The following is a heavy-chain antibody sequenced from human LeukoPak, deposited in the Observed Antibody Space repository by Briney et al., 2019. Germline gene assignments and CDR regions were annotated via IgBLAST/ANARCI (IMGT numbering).Heavy chain of an antibody. CDR1: GYTFTGYY. CDR3: ARDRNNGYDRAFDI. D-gene: IGHD5-12*01. J-gene: IGHJ3*02. Sequence: ASVKVSCKASGYTFTGYYMHWVQQAPGQGLEWMGWINPNSGGTNYAQKFRGRVTMTRDTSISTAYMELSRLRSDDTAVYYCARDRNNGYDRAFDIWGQGTMVTVSS. CDR2: INPNSGGT. V-gene: IGHV1-2*02.